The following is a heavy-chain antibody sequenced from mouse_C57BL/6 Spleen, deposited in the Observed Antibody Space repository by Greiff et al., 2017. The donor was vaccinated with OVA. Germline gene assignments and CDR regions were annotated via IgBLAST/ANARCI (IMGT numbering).Heavy chain of an antibody. CDR1: GYTFTSYW. CDR2: IYPGSGST. J-gene: IGHJ4*01. D-gene: IGHD1-1*01. Sequence: QVQLQQSGAELVKPGASVKMSCKASGYTFTSYWITWVKQRPGQGLEWIGDIYPGSGSTNYNEKFKSKATLTVDTSSSTAYMQLSSLTSEDSAVYYCARPLLRGSSYEYAMDYWGQGTSVTVSS. CDR3: ARPLLRGSSYEYAMDY. V-gene: IGHV1-55*01.